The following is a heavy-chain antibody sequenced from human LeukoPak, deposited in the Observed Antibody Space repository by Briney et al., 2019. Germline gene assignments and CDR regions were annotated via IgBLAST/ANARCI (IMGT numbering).Heavy chain of an antibody. CDR2: ISGSGGST. Sequence: GGTLRLSCAASGFTFSSYAMNWVRQAPGKGLEWVSAISGSGGSTYYADSVKGRFTISRDNTKNSLYLQMNSLRAEDTAVYYCAGGSGSYFGIDYWGQGTLVTVSS. CDR3: AGGSGSYFGIDY. V-gene: IGHV3-23*01. D-gene: IGHD3-10*01. CDR1: GFTFSSYA. J-gene: IGHJ4*02.